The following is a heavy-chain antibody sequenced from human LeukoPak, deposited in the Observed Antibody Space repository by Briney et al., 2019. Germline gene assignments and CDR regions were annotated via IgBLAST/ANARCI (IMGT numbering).Heavy chain of an antibody. D-gene: IGHD3-10*01. CDR3: ARGRITMVRGVIIKYFDY. J-gene: IGHJ4*02. CDR2: INHSGST. CDR1: GGSFSGYY. Sequence: SETLTLTCAVYGGSFSGYYWSWIRQPPGKGLEWIGEINHSGSTNYNPSLKSRVTISVDTSKNQFSLKLSSVTAADTAVYYCARGRITMVRGVIIKYFDYWGQGTLVAVSS. V-gene: IGHV4-34*01.